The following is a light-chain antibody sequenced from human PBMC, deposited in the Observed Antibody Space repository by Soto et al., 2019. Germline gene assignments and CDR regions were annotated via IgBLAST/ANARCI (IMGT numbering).Light chain of an antibody. CDR3: QHYGSSQWT. CDR2: DAS. V-gene: IGKV3D-15*01. J-gene: IGKJ1*01. Sequence: EIVMTQSPATLSVSPGERATLSCRASQSVSSNLAWYLQKPGQAPRLLIYDASNRATGIPAKFSGSGSGTDFTLTISTLEPEDFAVYYCQHYGSSQWTFGQGTKVDIK. CDR1: QSVSSN.